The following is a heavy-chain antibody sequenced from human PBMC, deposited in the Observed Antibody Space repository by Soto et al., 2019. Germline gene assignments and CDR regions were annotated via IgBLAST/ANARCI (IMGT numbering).Heavy chain of an antibody. Sequence: QVQLVQSGAEVKKPGASVKVSCKASGYTFTTYAIHWVRQAPGQRLEWMGWINTGNGNTEYSQTFQGRVTITRDTSASTAYMELSSLRSEDTAMYYCTRVNTIFSNPVYYSYDMDVWGQGTTVTVAS. CDR1: GYTFTTYA. D-gene: IGHD3-9*01. J-gene: IGHJ6*02. CDR2: INTGNGNT. V-gene: IGHV1-3*04. CDR3: TRVNTIFSNPVYYSYDMDV.